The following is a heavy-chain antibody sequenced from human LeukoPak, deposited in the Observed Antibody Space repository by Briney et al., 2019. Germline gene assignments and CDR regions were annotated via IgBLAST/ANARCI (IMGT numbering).Heavy chain of an antibody. V-gene: IGHV1-69*01. J-gene: IGHJ4*02. CDR2: IIPIFGTA. CDR3: ARSLDDLEEFDY. D-gene: IGHD2-21*02. Sequence: SVTVSCKASGVTFSSYAISWVRQAPGQGLEWMGGIIPIFGTANYAQKFQGRVTITADESTSTAYMELSSLRSEDTAVYYCARSLDDLEEFDYWGQGTLVTVSS. CDR1: GVTFSSYA.